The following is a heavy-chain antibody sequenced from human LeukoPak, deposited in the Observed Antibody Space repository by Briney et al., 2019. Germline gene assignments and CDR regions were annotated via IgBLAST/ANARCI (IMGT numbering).Heavy chain of an antibody. V-gene: IGHV4-59*12. CDR3: AREAPPGFVVVVPAANGGFDP. CDR2: IYYSGST. CDR1: GGSISSYY. J-gene: IGHJ5*02. Sequence: SETLSLTCTVSGGSISSYYWSWIRQPPGKGLEWIGYIYYSGSTNYNPSLKSRVTISVDTSKNQFSLKLSSVTAADTAVYYCAREAPPGFVVVVPAANGGFDPWGQGTLVTVSS. D-gene: IGHD2-2*01.